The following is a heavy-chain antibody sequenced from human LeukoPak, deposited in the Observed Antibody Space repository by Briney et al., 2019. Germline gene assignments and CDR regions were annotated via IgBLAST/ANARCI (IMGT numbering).Heavy chain of an antibody. Sequence: PGGSLRLSCAASGFTFSIYWMHWVRQAPGKGLVWVSRINTDGSSTSYADSVKGRFTLSRDSAKNALYLQMSSLRVEDTAVYFCARGNVADYKLIDYWGQGTLVTVSS. J-gene: IGHJ4*02. CDR3: ARGNVADYKLIDY. V-gene: IGHV3-74*01. CDR2: INTDGSST. D-gene: IGHD4-11*01. CDR1: GFTFSIYW.